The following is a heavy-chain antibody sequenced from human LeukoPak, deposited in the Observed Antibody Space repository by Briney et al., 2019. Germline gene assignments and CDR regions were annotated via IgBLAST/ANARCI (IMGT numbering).Heavy chain of an antibody. CDR3: AGCPKLLDTFDY. Sequence: SETLSLTCTVSGGSISSSSYYWGWIRQPPGKGLEWIGSIYYSGSTYYNPSLKSRVTISVDTSKNQFSLKLSSVTAADTAVYYCAGCPKLLDTFDYWGQGTLVTVSS. CDR2: IYYSGST. V-gene: IGHV4-39*01. D-gene: IGHD3-3*02. J-gene: IGHJ4*02. CDR1: GGSISSSSYY.